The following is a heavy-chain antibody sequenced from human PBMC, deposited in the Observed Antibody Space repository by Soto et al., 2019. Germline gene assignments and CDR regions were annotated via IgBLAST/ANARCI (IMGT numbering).Heavy chain of an antibody. J-gene: IGHJ4*02. CDR1: GGTFSSYA. CDR3: ARLLRGYSGTGDY. Sequence: QVQLVQSGAEVKKPGSSVKVSCKASGGTFSSYAISWVRQAPGQGLEWMGGIIPIFGTAKYAQKFQGRVTSTAEESTSTAYIELTSLRSEDTAVYYWARLLRGYSGTGDYWGQRTLVTVSS. V-gene: IGHV1-69*12. CDR2: IIPIFGTA. D-gene: IGHD5-12*01.